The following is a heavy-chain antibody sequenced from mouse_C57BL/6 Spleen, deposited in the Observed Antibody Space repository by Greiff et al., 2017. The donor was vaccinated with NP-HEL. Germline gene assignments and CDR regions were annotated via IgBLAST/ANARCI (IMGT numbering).Heavy chain of an antibody. CDR3: ARDGRGKDAMDY. Sequence: EVKVVESGGGLVKPGGSLKLSCAASGFTFSSYAMSWVRQTPEKRLEWVATISDGGSYTYYPDTVKGRFTISRDNAKNNLYLQMSHLKSEDTAMYYCARDGRGKDAMDYWGQGTSVTVSS. D-gene: IGHD2-1*01. CDR2: ISDGGSYT. J-gene: IGHJ4*01. V-gene: IGHV5-4*01. CDR1: GFTFSSYA.